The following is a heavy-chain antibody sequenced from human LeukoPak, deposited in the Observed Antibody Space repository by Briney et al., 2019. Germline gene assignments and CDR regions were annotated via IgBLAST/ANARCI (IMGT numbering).Heavy chain of an antibody. V-gene: IGHV3-21*01. Sequence: GGSLRLSCAASGFTFSSYSMNWVRQAPGKGLEWVSSISSSSYIYYADSVKGRFTISRDNAKNSLYLHMNSLRAEDTAVYYCARDWNSYCSSTSCSIDYWGQGTLVTVSS. CDR1: GFTFSSYS. J-gene: IGHJ4*02. D-gene: IGHD2-2*01. CDR3: ARDWNSYCSSTSCSIDY. CDR2: ISSSSYI.